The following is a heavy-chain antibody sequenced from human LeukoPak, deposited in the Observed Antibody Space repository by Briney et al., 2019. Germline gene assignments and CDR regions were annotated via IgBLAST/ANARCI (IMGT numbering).Heavy chain of an antibody. CDR3: VNYGMDV. J-gene: IGHJ6*02. V-gene: IGHV3-64*01. Sequence: PERSLRLSCAASGFTFSMYAMHWVRQAPGKGLEYVSAISSDGGSTYYANSVKGRFTISRDNSKNTLYLQMGSLRAEDMAVYYCVNYGMDVWGQGTTVTVSS. CDR2: ISSDGGST. CDR1: GFTFSMYA.